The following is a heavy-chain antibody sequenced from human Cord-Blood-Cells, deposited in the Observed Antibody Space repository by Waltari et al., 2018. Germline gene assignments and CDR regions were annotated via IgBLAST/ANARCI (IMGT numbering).Heavy chain of an antibody. Sequence: QVTLKESGPVLVKPTETLTLTCTVSGFSLSNARMGVSWLRQPPGKALEWLAHIFSNDEKSYSTSLKSRLTISKDTSKSQVVLTMTNMDPVDTATYYCARIESDYYDSSGYYDWGQGTLVTVSS. J-gene: IGHJ4*02. V-gene: IGHV2-26*01. D-gene: IGHD3-22*01. CDR3: ARIESDYYDSSGYYD. CDR1: GFSLSNARMG. CDR2: IFSNDEK.